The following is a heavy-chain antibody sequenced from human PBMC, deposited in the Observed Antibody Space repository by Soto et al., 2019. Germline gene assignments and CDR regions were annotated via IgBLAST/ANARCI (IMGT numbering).Heavy chain of an antibody. CDR3: ARRNRIAAPVLTFSFDY. CDR1: GGSISSSSYY. V-gene: IGHV4-39*01. Sequence: QLQLQESGPGLVKPSETLSLTCTVSGGSISSSSYYWSWIRQPPGKGLEWIGSIYYSGSTYYNPSLKSRVTTSVDTSKNQFSLKLSSVTAADTAVYYCARRNRIAAPVLTFSFDYWGQGTLVTVSS. CDR2: IYYSGST. D-gene: IGHD6-6*01. J-gene: IGHJ4*02.